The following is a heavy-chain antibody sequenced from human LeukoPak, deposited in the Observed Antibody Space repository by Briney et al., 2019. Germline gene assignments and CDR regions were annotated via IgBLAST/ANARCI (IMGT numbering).Heavy chain of an antibody. J-gene: IGHJ3*02. V-gene: IGHV1-18*01. CDR1: GYTFTSYG. D-gene: IGHD3-22*01. CDR3: ARLLPSPDIESGHAFDI. Sequence: GASVNVSCKASGYTFTSYGISWVRQAPGQGREWMVGISAYNGNTNYAQKLQGRVTMTTDTSTSTAYMELRSLRTDDTAVYYCARLLPSPDIESGHAFDIWGQGTMVTVSS. CDR2: ISAYNGNT.